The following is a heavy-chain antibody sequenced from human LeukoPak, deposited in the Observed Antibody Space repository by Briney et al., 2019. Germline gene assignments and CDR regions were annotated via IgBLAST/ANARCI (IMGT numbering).Heavy chain of an antibody. Sequence: GGSLRLSCAASGFTFSSYAMSWVRQAPGKGLEWVSAISGSGGSTYYADSVKGRFTISRDNSKNTLYLQMNSLRAEDTAVYYCAIIGSGSYTRTASRRIDYWGQGTLVTVSS. CDR1: GFTFSSYA. D-gene: IGHD1-26*01. J-gene: IGHJ4*02. CDR2: ISGSGGST. CDR3: AIIGSGSYTRTASRRIDY. V-gene: IGHV3-23*01.